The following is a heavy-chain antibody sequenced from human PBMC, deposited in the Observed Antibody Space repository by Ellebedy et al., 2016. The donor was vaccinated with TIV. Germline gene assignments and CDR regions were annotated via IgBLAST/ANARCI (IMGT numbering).Heavy chain of an antibody. CDR1: GGSITSGSYY. D-gene: IGHD3-22*01. Sequence: TLSLTXTVSGGSITSGSYYWTWIRQPAGKGLEWIGRVYASGSTDYNPSLRSRVTMSVDTSKNQFSLRMTSVTAADTAVYYCARGGAYYYDSSGHIDYWGQGSLVTVSS. CDR3: ARGGAYYYDSSGHIDY. V-gene: IGHV4-61*02. CDR2: VYASGST. J-gene: IGHJ4*02.